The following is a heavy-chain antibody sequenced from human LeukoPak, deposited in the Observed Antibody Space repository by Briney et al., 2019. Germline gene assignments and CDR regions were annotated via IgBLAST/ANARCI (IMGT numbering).Heavy chain of an antibody. CDR2: IYWDDDK. CDR1: GFSLSTSGVG. J-gene: IGHJ4*02. V-gene: IGHV2-5*02. Sequence: ESGPTLVKPTQTLTLTCTFSGFSLSTSGVGVGWIRQPPGKALEWLALIYWDDDKRYSPSLKSRLTITKDTSKNQVVLTMTNMDPVDTATYYSAHRRDTAMATFFDYWGQGTLVTVSS. CDR3: AHRRDTAMATFFDY. D-gene: IGHD5-18*01.